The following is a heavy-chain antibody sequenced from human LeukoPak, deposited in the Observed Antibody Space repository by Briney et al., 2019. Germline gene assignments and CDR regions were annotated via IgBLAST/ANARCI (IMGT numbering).Heavy chain of an antibody. Sequence: GASVKVSCKASGYTFTSYDINWVRQATGQGLEWMGWINPNSGGTNYAQKFQGRVTMTRDTSISTANMELSRLRSDDTAVYYCARALRSSHFDYWGQGTLVTVSS. J-gene: IGHJ4*02. CDR3: ARALRSSHFDY. D-gene: IGHD6-13*01. CDR2: INPNSGGT. CDR1: GYTFTSYD. V-gene: IGHV1-2*02.